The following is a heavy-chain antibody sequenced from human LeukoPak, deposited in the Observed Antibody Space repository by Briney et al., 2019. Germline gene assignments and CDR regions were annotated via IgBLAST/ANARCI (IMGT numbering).Heavy chain of an antibody. V-gene: IGHV4-39*01. D-gene: IGHD3-3*01. CDR2: IYYSGST. J-gene: IGHJ4*02. CDR3: ARHEGGITIFGVVMAPYFDY. Sequence: SETLSLTCTVSGGSISSSSYYWGWIRQPPGKGLEWIGSIYYSGSTYYNPSLKSRVTISVDTSKNQFSLKLSSVTAADTAVYYCARHEGGITIFGVVMAPYFDYWGQGTLVTVSS. CDR1: GGSISSSSYY.